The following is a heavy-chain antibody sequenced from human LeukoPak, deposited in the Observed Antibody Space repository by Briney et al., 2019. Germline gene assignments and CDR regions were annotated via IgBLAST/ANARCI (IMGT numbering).Heavy chain of an antibody. D-gene: IGHD2-2*01. CDR3: ARRLTQYDCFDP. J-gene: IGHJ5*02. Sequence: SGGSLRLSCAASGFTFSSYGMHWVRQAPGKGLEWVVVIWYDGRNKYYAASMKGRFTISRDNSKNPLYLQMNSLRAEDTAVYYCARRLTQYDCFDPWGQGILVTVSS. CDR1: GFTFSSYG. CDR2: IWYDGRNK. V-gene: IGHV3-33*01.